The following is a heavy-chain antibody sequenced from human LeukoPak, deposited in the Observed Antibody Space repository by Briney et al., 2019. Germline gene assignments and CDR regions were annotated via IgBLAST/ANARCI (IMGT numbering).Heavy chain of an antibody. Sequence: PSETLSLTCAVYGGSFSGYYWSWIRQPPGKGLEWIGEINHSGSTNYNPSLKSRVTISVDTSKNQFSLKLSSVTAADTAVYYCARKSSTRAFDYWGRGTLVTVSS. D-gene: IGHD2-2*01. J-gene: IGHJ4*02. CDR2: INHSGST. CDR1: GGSFSGYY. V-gene: IGHV4-34*01. CDR3: ARKSSTRAFDY.